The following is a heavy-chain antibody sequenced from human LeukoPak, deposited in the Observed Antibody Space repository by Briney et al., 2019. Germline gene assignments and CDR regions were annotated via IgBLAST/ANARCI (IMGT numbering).Heavy chain of an antibody. J-gene: IGHJ6*02. D-gene: IGHD3-10*01. Sequence: ASVKVSCKTSGYSFTSYGISWVRQAPGQGPEWMGWIGTHNGNSNYAQKFRGGVTMTIDTSTSTAYMELRSLRSDDTAVYYCTRDRGPTEAYAMDVWGQGTAVIVSS. CDR1: GYSFTSYG. CDR2: IGTHNGNS. V-gene: IGHV1-18*01. CDR3: TRDRGPTEAYAMDV.